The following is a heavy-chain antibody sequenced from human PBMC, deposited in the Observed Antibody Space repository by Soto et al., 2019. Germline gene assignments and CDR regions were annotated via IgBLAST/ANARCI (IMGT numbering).Heavy chain of an antibody. J-gene: IGHJ3*02. V-gene: IGHV1-69*04. D-gene: IGHD3-22*01. CDR2: IIPILGVA. CDR3: ARDYYYDSGYYPPGQRSAFDI. Sequence: SVKVSCKASGGTFSSYTISWVRQAPGQGLQWMGRIIPILGVANYAHKFQGRVTITADKSTSTAYMELSSLRSEDTAVYYCARDYYYDSGYYPPGQRSAFDIWGQGTMVTVSS. CDR1: GGTFSSYT.